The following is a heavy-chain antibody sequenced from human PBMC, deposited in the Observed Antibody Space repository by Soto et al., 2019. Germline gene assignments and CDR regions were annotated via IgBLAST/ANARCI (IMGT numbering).Heavy chain of an antibody. CDR3: ARSLSVAVPDTRNMDV. CDR2: INPNTGGT. D-gene: IGHD6-19*01. CDR1: GYTFIGYY. V-gene: IGHV1-2*04. Sequence: ASVKVSCKTSGYTFIGYYIHGVRQAPGQGLEWMGWINPNTGGTNYAQKFQGWVTVTRDTSISTAYMELTRLTSDDTAVYYCARSLSVAVPDTRNMDVWGQGTTVTVSS. J-gene: IGHJ6*02.